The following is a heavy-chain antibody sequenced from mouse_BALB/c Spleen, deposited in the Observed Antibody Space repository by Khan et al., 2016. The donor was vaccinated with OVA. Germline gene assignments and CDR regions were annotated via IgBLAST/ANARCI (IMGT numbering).Heavy chain of an antibody. D-gene: IGHD1-1*01. CDR2: ISYSGNT. Sequence: EVQLQESGPGLVKPSQSLSLTCTVTGYPIASDYAWNWIRQFPGNKLEWMGFISYSGNTNYNPSLKSRISITRDTSKNQFFLQLNSVTSEDTATYNSTRVYGGDCDYWGQGTTRTVSS. CDR1: GYPIASDYA. V-gene: IGHV3-2*02. CDR3: TRVYGGDCDY. J-gene: IGHJ2*01.